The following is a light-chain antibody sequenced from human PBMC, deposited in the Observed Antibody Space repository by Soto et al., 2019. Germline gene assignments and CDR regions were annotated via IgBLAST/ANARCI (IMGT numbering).Light chain of an antibody. CDR2: AAS. V-gene: IGKV1-39*01. J-gene: IGKJ4*01. CDR3: QQTYNTPLT. CDR1: QGISSY. Sequence: DIQLTQSPSSLSASVGDRVTITCRVSQGISSYLNWYQQTPGNAPKLLIYAASGLQSGVPSRFSGSGSGTDFTLTINSLQREDFATYYCQQTYNTPLTFGGGTKVDIK.